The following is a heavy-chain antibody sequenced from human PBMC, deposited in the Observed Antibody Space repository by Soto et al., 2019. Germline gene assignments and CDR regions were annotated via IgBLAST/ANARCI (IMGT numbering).Heavy chain of an antibody. CDR3: ARDGRVSFYYYGMDV. Sequence: QVLLVQSGAEVKRPGASVKVSCKASGYTFSNYGITWVRQAPGHGLEWLGRVTAFNGDTNYAQNVRDRVTLTTEPSTVTTYMELRSLRPDDTAVYYCARDGRVSFYYYGMDVWGQGNTVNVSS. CDR2: VTAFNGDT. J-gene: IGHJ6*02. CDR1: GYTFSNYG. V-gene: IGHV1-18*01.